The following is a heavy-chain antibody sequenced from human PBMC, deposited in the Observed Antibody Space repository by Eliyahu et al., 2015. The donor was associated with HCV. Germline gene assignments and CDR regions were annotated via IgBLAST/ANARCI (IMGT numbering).Heavy chain of an antibody. CDR3: TTDPVAGTLYFDY. V-gene: IGHV3-15*01. J-gene: IGHJ4*02. CDR1: GFPFXNAW. D-gene: IGHD6-19*01. Sequence: EVQLVESGGGLVXPGGSLXLXCAXXGFPFXNAWMSWVRQAPGKGLEXVGRIKSKTDGGTTDYAAPVKGRFTISRDDSKNTLYLQMNSLKTEDTAVYYCTTDPVAGTLYFDYWGQGTLVTVSS. CDR2: IKSKTDGGTT.